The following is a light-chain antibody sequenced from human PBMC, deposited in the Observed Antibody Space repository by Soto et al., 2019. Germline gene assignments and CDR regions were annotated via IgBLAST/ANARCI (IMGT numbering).Light chain of an antibody. CDR3: QSHAGSNTYV. V-gene: IGLV2-8*01. Sequence: QSALTQPPSASGSPGQSVTISCTGTKNDIGVYDFVSWYQHHPGKAPRLIIYEVVQRPSGVPDRFSGSKSGNTASLTVSGLQAADVSDYFCQSHAGSNTYVFRSGTKVTIL. CDR1: KNDIGVYDF. CDR2: EVV. J-gene: IGLJ1*01.